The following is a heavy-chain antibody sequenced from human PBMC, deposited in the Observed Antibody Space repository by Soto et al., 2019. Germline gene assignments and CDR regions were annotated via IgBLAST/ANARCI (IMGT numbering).Heavy chain of an antibody. J-gene: IGHJ4*02. CDR2: ISSNGGST. Sequence: GGSLRLSCSASGFTFSSYAMHWVRQAPGKGLEYVSAISSNGGSTYYADSVKGRFTISRDNSKNTLYLQMSSLRAEDTAVYYCVIEGYCSGGSCPPFDYWGQGTLVTVSS. CDR1: GFTFSSYA. CDR3: VIEGYCSGGSCPPFDY. D-gene: IGHD2-15*01. V-gene: IGHV3-64D*06.